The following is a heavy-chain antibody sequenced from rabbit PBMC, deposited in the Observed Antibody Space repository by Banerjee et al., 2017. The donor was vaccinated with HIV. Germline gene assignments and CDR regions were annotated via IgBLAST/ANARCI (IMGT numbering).Heavy chain of an antibody. CDR3: ARAYATSSGNLWSYFNL. Sequence: QEQLEESGGDLVKPEGSLTLTCTASGFDFSSYYYMCWVRQAPGKGLELIACIYTGSSGSTNYASWAKGRFTISKTSSTTVTLQMTSLTAADTATYLCARAYATSSGNLWSYFNLWGQGTLVTVS. CDR1: GFDFSSYYY. D-gene: IGHD1-1*01. CDR2: IYTGSSGST. V-gene: IGHV1S45*01. J-gene: IGHJ4*01.